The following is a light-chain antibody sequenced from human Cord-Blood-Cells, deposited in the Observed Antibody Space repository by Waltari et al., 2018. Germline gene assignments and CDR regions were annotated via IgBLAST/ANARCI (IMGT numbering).Light chain of an antibody. V-gene: IGLV2-11*01. CDR1: SSDGGGYNY. Sequence: QSALTQPRSASGSRGQSVTISCTGTSSDGGGYNYVSWYQQHPGKATKLMIYDLSKRPSGVPDRFSGSKSGHTASLTISGLQAEDEADYYCCSYAGSYTFHWVFGGGTKLTVL. J-gene: IGLJ3*02. CDR2: DLS. CDR3: CSYAGSYTFHWV.